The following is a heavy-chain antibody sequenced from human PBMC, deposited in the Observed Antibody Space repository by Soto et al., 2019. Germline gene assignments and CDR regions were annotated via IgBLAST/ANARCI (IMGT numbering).Heavy chain of an antibody. Sequence: QVQLQESGPGLVKPSGTLSLTCSVSGGSISTNNWWSWVRQSPGKGLEWIGEIYHGRSTNYNPSLMNRITISIDESRNHFSLRLKSVTAADTAIYYCARESGSITVRDPFDIWGQGTPVSVSS. D-gene: IGHD3-10*01. CDR2: IYHGRST. CDR3: ARESGSITVRDPFDI. CDR1: GGSISTNNW. J-gene: IGHJ3*02. V-gene: IGHV4-4*02.